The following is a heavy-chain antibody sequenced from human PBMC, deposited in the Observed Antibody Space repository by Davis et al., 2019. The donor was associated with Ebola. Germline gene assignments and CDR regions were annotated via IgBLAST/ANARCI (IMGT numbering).Heavy chain of an antibody. CDR2: INPNSGGT. CDR1: GYTFTGYY. D-gene: IGHD3-9*01. Sequence: ASVKVSCKASGYTFTGYYMHWVRQAPGQGLEWMGWINPNSGGTNYAQKFQGRVTMTRDTSITTTYMELSSLRTDDTAIYYCAREFLVTGYKCADLWGQRTLVTVSS. J-gene: IGHJ5*02. CDR3: AREFLVTGYKCADL. V-gene: IGHV1-2*02.